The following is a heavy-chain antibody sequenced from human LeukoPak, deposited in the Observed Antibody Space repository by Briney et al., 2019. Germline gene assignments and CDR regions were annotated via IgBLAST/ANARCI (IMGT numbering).Heavy chain of an antibody. D-gene: IGHD5-18*01. CDR3: AKDQDTAMV. CDR2: IPYDGSNK. J-gene: IGHJ4*02. CDR1: GFTFIGYG. Sequence: PGGSLRLSCAASGFTFIGYGMHWVRQAPGKGLEWVAFIPYDGSNKYYADSVKGRLTISRDNSKNTLYLQMNSLRAEDTAVYYCAKDQDTAMVWGQGTLVTVSS. V-gene: IGHV3-30*02.